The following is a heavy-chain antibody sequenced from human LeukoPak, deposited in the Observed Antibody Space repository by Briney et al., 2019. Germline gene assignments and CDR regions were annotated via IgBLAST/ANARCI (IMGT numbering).Heavy chain of an antibody. CDR3: ARPYSSWYQNDY. D-gene: IGHD6-19*01. V-gene: IGHV3-7*01. J-gene: IGHJ4*02. CDR2: IKQDGSEK. Sequence: GGSLKLSCAASGFTFSSYWMTWVRQAPGKGLEWVANIKQDGSEKYYVDSVKGRFTISRDNAKNSLYLQMNSLRAEDTAVYYCARPYSSWYQNDYWGQGTLVTVSS. CDR1: GFTFSSYW.